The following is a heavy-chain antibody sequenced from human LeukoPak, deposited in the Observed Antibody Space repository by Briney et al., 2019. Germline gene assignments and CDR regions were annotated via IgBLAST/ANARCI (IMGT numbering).Heavy chain of an antibody. V-gene: IGHV1-46*01. Sequence: ASVKVSCKTSGYTFTSYYIHWVRQAPGQGLEWMGIIYPGGGSTNYAQKFQGRLTMTRDMSTSTVYMELSSLRSEGTAFYYCARDNDFDYWGQGTLVTVSS. CDR1: GYTFTSYY. D-gene: IGHD2-8*01. CDR3: ARDNDFDY. J-gene: IGHJ4*02. CDR2: IYPGGGST.